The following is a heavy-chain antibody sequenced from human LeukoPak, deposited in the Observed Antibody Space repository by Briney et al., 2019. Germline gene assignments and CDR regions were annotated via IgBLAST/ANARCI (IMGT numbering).Heavy chain of an antibody. Sequence: SVKVSCKASGYTFTGYYMHWVRQAPGQGLEWMGGIIPIFGTANHAQKFQGRVTITTDESTSTAYMELSSLRSEDTAVYYCARDLRRDESSNYYYIGWFDLWGQGTLVTVSS. CDR3: ARDLRRDESSNYYYIGWFDL. J-gene: IGHJ5*01. CDR1: GYTFTGYY. V-gene: IGHV1-69*05. D-gene: IGHD3-22*01. CDR2: IIPIFGTA.